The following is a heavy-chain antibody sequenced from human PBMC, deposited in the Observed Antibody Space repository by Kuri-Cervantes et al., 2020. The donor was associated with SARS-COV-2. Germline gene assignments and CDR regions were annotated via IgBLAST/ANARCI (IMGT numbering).Heavy chain of an antibody. Sequence: GESLKISCAASGFTFSSYDMHWVRQATGKGLEWVSAIGTAGDTYYPGSVKGRFTISRDNSKNTLYLQMNSLRAEDTAVYYCARDVPFDYWGQGTLVTVSS. V-gene: IGHV3-13*01. CDR2: IGTAGDT. CDR1: GFTFSSYD. J-gene: IGHJ4*02. CDR3: ARDVPFDY.